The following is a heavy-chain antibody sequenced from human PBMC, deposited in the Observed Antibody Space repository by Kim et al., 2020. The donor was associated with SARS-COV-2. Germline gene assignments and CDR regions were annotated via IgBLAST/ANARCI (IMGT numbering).Heavy chain of an antibody. D-gene: IGHD6-19*01. CDR1: GFTFSSYG. Sequence: GGSLRLSCAASGFTFSSYGMHWVRQAPGKGLEWVAVISYDGSNKYYPDSVKGRFTISRDNSKNTLYLQMNSLRAEDTAVYYCAKEEGSGYSSGWTYYYYGMDFWGQGTTVTVSS. CDR2: ISYDGSNK. J-gene: IGHJ6*02. CDR3: AKEEGSGYSSGWTYYYYGMDF. V-gene: IGHV3-30*18.